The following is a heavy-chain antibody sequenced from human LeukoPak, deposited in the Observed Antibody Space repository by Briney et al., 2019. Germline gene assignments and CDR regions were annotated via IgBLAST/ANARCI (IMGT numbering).Heavy chain of an antibody. CDR3: AITSWELPY. J-gene: IGHJ4*02. V-gene: IGHV4-39*01. D-gene: IGHD1-26*01. CDR2: IYYSGST. Sequence: PSETLSLTCTVSGGSISSSSYYWGWIRQPPGKGLEWIGSIYYSGSTYYNPSLKSRVTISVDTSKNQFSLKLSSVTAADTAVYYCAITSWELPYWGQGTLVTVSS. CDR1: GGSISSSSYY.